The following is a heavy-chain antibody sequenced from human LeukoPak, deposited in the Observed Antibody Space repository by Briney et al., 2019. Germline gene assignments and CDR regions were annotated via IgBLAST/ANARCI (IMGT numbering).Heavy chain of an antibody. CDR1: GYSFTTYW. D-gene: IGHD6-6*01. Sequence: GESLKISCKVSGYSFTTYWIGWVRQMPGKGLEWMGIIYPGDSDTKYSPSFQGQVTISADKPIGTAYLQWSSLKASDTAMYYCARLQKGAYSSSWGWFDPWGQGTLVTVSS. V-gene: IGHV5-51*01. CDR2: IYPGDSDT. CDR3: ARLQKGAYSSSWGWFDP. J-gene: IGHJ5*02.